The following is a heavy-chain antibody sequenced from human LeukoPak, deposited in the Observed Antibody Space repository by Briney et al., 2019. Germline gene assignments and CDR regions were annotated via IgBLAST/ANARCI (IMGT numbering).Heavy chain of an antibody. CDR3: ARAPVQYAFDI. D-gene: IGHD6-6*01. CDR2: ISYDGSNK. J-gene: IGHJ3*02. CDR1: GFTFSSYG. Sequence: GGSLRLSCAASGFTFSSYGMHWVRQAPGKGLEWVAVISYDGSNKYYADSVKGRFTISRDNSKNTLYLQMNSLRAEDTAVYYCARAPVQYAFDIWGQGTMVTVSS. V-gene: IGHV3-30*19.